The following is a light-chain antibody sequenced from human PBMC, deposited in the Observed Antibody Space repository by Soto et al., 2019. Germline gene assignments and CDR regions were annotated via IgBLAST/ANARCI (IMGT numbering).Light chain of an antibody. V-gene: IGKV3-20*01. CDR1: QSVNSNY. CDR3: PQYDGSPLT. Sequence: ETVLTQSPGTVSLSPGERATLSCRTSQSVNSNYLAWYQQKPGQAPRLLIYGVFNRATGIPDRFSGSGSGTDFTLTISGLEPEDSAVYYCPQYDGSPLTFGQGTKLEIK. CDR2: GVF. J-gene: IGKJ2*01.